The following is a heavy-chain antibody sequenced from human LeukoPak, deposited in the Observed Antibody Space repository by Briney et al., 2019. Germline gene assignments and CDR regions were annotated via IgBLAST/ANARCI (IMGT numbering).Heavy chain of an antibody. J-gene: IGHJ6*03. CDR1: GFSFSSYN. CDR3: ARDPYSGAYGDTYYYYMDV. Sequence: HGGSLRLSCEASGFSFSSYNMDWVRPTPGKGLEWISSITTSSSYTFYADSVKGRFTISRDNARNSLYLQMNSLTAEDTAVYYCARDPYSGAYGDTYYYYMDVWGKGTTVTISS. CDR2: ITTSSSYT. V-gene: IGHV3-21*01. D-gene: IGHD1-26*01.